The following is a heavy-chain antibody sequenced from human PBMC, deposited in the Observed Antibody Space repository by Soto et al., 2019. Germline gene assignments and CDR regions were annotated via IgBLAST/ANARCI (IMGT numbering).Heavy chain of an antibody. V-gene: IGHV3-23*01. CDR2: ISGKGDNT. Sequence: GGSLRLSCAFSGVTIGSHIMSWVRHAPGEGLEWVSSISGKGDNTNYADSVRGRFTISRDNSKNTLYLQMNSLRVEDTAIYYCAKRSTPKGPAYYFAMDVWGQGTTVTVSS. CDR1: GVTIGSHI. CDR3: AKRSTPKGPAYYFAMDV. J-gene: IGHJ6*02.